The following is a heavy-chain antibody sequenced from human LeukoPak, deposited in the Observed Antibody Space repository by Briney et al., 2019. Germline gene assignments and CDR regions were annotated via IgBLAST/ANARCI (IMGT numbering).Heavy chain of an antibody. D-gene: IGHD3-22*01. CDR3: ARDVYYHSSGYYGWFDP. CDR2: IYYSGTT. Sequence: PSETLSLTCAVSGGSISSGGYSWSWIRQPPGKGLEWIGYIYYSGTTNCNPSLKSRVTISVDTSKNQISLKLSSVTAADTAVHFCARDVYYHSSGYYGWFDPWGQGTLVTVSS. CDR1: GGSISSGGYS. V-gene: IGHV4-61*08. J-gene: IGHJ5*02.